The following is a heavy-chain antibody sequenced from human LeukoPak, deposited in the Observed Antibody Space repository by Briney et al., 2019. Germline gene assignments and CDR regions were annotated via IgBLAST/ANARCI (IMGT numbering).Heavy chain of an antibody. CDR1: GFTFSDYY. CDR2: SGSGGST. Sequence: GGSLRLSCAASGFTFSDYYMSWVRQAPGKGLEWVSGSGSGGSTYYADSVKGRFTISRDNSKNTLYLQMNSLRAEDTAVYYCAKDFWSGYYPNCWGQGTLVTVSS. V-gene: IGHV3-23*01. CDR3: AKDFWSGYYPNC. D-gene: IGHD3-3*01. J-gene: IGHJ4*02.